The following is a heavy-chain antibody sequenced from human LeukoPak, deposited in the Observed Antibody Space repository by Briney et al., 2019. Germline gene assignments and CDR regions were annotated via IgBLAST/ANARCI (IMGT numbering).Heavy chain of an antibody. J-gene: IGHJ4*02. V-gene: IGHV6-1*01. CDR2: TYYRSKWYN. CDR1: GDSVSSNSAA. Sequence: SQTLSLTCAISGDSVSSNSAAWNWIRQSPSRGLEWLGRTYYRSKWYNDYAVSVKSRITINPDTSKNQFSLQLNSVTPEDTAVYYCARDSYYYDSSGYEEYYFDYWGQGTLVTASS. D-gene: IGHD3-22*01. CDR3: ARDSYYYDSSGYEEYYFDY.